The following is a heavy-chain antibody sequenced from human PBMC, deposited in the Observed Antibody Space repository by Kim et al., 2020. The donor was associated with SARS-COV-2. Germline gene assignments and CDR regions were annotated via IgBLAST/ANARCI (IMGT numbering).Heavy chain of an antibody. CDR1: GFTFSDYY. CDR3: ASWLLFSGGDY. D-gene: IGHD5-18*01. Sequence: GGSLRLSCAASGFTFSDYYMSWIRQAPGKGLEWVSYISSSSSYTNYADSVKGRFTISRDNAKNSLYLQMNSLRAEDTAVYYCASWLLFSGGDYWGQGTLVTVSS. CDR2: ISSSSSYT. J-gene: IGHJ4*02. V-gene: IGHV3-11*06.